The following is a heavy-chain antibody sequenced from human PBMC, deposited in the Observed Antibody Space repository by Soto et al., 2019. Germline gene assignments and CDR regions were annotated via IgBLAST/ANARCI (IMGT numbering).Heavy chain of an antibody. CDR2: ISGSGGSA. D-gene: IGHD2-21*02. CDR1: GFTFSNYA. V-gene: IGHV3-23*01. Sequence: EVQLLESGGALVRPGGSLRLSCAASGFTFSNYAMNWVRQAPGMGLEWVSVISGSGGSAYYADSVQGRFTISRDNSKNTLYLQMNSLRAEDTAIYYCVREGTDWYSRGSFDFWGRGTMVTVSS. J-gene: IGHJ3*01. CDR3: VREGTDWYSRGSFDF.